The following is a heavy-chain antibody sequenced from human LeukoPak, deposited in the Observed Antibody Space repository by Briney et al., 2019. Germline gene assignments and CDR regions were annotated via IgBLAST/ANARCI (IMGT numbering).Heavy chain of an antibody. CDR2: ISSSSSYI. CDR1: GFTFSSYS. Sequence: PGGSLRLSCAASGFTFSSYSMNWVRQAPGKGLEWVSSISSSSSYIYYADSVKGRFTISRDNAKNSLYLQMNCLRAEDTAVYYCASSVVAGTDYWGQGTLVTVSS. V-gene: IGHV3-21*01. D-gene: IGHD2-15*01. J-gene: IGHJ4*02. CDR3: ASSVVAGTDY.